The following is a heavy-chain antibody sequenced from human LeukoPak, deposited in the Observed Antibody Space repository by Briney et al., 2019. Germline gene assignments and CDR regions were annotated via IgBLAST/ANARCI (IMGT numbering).Heavy chain of an antibody. CDR3: ATYYYDSSGQMSGDYFDY. CDR1: GGSFSGYY. Sequence: SETLSLTCAVYGGSFSGYYWSWIRQPPGKGLEWIGEINHSGSTNYNPSLKSRVTISVDTSKNQFSLKLSSVTAADTAVYYCATYYYDSSGQMSGDYFDYWGQGTLVTVSS. V-gene: IGHV4-34*01. J-gene: IGHJ4*02. D-gene: IGHD3-22*01. CDR2: INHSGST.